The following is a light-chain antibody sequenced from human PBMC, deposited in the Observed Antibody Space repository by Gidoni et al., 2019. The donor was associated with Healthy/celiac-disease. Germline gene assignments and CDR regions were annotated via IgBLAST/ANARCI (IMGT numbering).Light chain of an antibody. J-gene: IGKJ1*01. CDR3: QQRSNWTWT. V-gene: IGKV3-11*01. Sequence: EMMLTQPPATLSLTPWERDTLSRRASQSVSSYLAWYQQKPVQAPRLLIYAASNRATGIPARFSGSGSGTDFTLPISSLEPEDFSVYYCQQRSNWTWTFGQGTKVEIK. CDR2: AAS. CDR1: QSVSSY.